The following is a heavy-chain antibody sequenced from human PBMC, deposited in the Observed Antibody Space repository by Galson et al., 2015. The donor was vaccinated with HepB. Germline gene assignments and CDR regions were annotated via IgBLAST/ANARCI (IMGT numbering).Heavy chain of an antibody. D-gene: IGHD6-13*01. J-gene: IGHJ4*02. CDR3: TRSIAEAAARDY. CDR2: IRSKANSYAT. V-gene: IGHV3-73*01. Sequence: SLRLSCAASGFTFSGSAMHWVRQASGKGLEWVGRIRSKANSYATAYAASVKGRFTISRDDSKNTAYLQMNSLKTEDTAVVYCTRSIAEAAARDYWGQGTLVTVSA. CDR1: GFTFSGSA.